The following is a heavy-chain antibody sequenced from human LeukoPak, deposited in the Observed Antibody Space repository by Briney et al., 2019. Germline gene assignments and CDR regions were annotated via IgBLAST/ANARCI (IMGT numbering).Heavy chain of an antibody. CDR1: GFIFSNAW. CDR2: ISYDGSNK. CDR3: AKDRNYYGSGSYYFDY. V-gene: IGHV3-30*18. Sequence: GGSLRLSCVASGFIFSNAWLTWVRQAPGKGLEWVAVISYDGSNKYYADSVKGRFTISRDNSKNTLYLQMNSLRAEDTAMYYCAKDRNYYGSGSYYFDYWGQGTLVTVSS. D-gene: IGHD3-10*01. J-gene: IGHJ4*02.